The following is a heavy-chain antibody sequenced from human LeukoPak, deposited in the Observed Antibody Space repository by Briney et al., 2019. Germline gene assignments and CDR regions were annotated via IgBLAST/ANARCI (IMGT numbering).Heavy chain of an antibody. J-gene: IGHJ6*02. V-gene: IGHV1-46*01. Sequence: GASVKVPCKASGYTFTSYYMHWVRQAPGQGLEWMGIINPSGGSTSYAQKFQGRVTMTRDTSTSTVYMELSSLRSEDTAVYYCARESSGFTYYYYYGMDVWGQGTTVTVSS. CDR2: INPSGGST. CDR1: GYTFTSYY. D-gene: IGHD6-19*01. CDR3: ARESSGFTYYYYYGMDV.